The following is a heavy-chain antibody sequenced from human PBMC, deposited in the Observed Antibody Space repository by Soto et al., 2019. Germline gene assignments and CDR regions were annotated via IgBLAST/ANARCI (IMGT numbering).Heavy chain of an antibody. CDR3: AKPPVILLPATAAFDY. J-gene: IGHJ4*02. Sequence: EVQLLDSGGDLVQPGGSLRLSCAASGVTFSSYTMNWVRQAPGMGLEWVSAISGSGSSTYYADSVKGRFTISRYNFETTAYLQMNRLKAQATAVYYCAKPPVILLPATAAFDYWGPGTRVTVSS. CDR1: GVTFSSYT. V-gene: IGHV3-23*01. D-gene: IGHD3-10*01. CDR2: ISGSGSST.